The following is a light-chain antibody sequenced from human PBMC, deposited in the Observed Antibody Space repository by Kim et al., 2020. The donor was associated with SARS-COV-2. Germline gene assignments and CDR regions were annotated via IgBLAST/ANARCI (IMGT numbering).Light chain of an antibody. CDR1: QGISNY. V-gene: IGKV1-27*01. CDR3: QKYSSAPWT. J-gene: IGKJ1*01. CDR2: AAS. Sequence: ASVGDRVTITRRASQGISNYLAWYQQKPGKVPKLLIYAASTLQAGVPSRFSVSGSGTDFTLTISSLQPGEVATYYCQKYSSAPWTFGQGTKVEIK.